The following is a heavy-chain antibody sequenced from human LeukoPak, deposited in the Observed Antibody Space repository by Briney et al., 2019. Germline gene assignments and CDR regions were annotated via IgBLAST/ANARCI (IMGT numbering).Heavy chain of an antibody. V-gene: IGHV4-39*07. D-gene: IGHD3-10*01. CDR3: ARDSGSYYNLSRYYYYCMDV. J-gene: IGHJ6*03. CDR2: IYYSGST. CDR1: GGSISSSSYY. Sequence: SETLSLTCTVSGGSISSSSYYWGWIRQPPGKGLEWIGSIYYSGSTYYNPSLKSRVTMSVDTSKNQFSLKLSSVTAADTAVYYCARDSGSYYNLSRYYYYCMDVWGKGTTVTISS.